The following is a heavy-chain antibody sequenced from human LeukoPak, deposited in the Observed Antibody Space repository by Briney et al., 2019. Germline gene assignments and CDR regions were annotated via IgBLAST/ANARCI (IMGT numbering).Heavy chain of an antibody. CDR3: ARNVGSGFDY. V-gene: IGHV1-46*02. Sequence: ASVKVSCKASGYTYNTYYIHWVRPAPGLGVEWMGFINPSGGSTSYAQKFQGRVTMTRDTSTSAVYMELSSLRSEDTAMYYCARNVGSGFDYWGQGTLVTVSS. J-gene: IGHJ4*02. CDR1: GYTYNTYY. D-gene: IGHD1-1*01. CDR2: INPSGGST.